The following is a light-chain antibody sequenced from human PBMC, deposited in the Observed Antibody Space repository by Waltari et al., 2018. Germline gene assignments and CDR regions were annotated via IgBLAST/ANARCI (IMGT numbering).Light chain of an antibody. J-gene: IGLJ3*02. CDR2: GSS. V-gene: IGLV1-40*01. CDR1: GSNIGAGYD. Sequence: QSVLTQPPSVSGAPGQRVTIACTGSGSNIGAGYDVHWYQQVPRAAPKLLIYGSSSRPVGVPDRFFGSTSGTSASLAIIGLQAEDEADCYCQSYDITLRVVFGGGTKLTVL. CDR3: QSYDITLRVV.